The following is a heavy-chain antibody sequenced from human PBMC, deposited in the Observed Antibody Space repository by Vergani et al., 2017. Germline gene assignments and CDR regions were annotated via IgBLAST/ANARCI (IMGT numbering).Heavy chain of an antibody. CDR3: ARDYYDSSGYYGPFDY. CDR2: IYYSGST. J-gene: IGHJ4*02. V-gene: IGHV4-39*07. CDR1: GGSISSSSYY. Sequence: QLQLQESGPGLVKPSETLSLTCTVSGGSISSSSYYWGWIRQPPGKGLEWIGSIYYSGSTYYNPSLKIRVTISVDPSKNQFSLKLSSGTAADPAVYYCARDYYDSSGYYGPFDYWGQGTLVTVSS. D-gene: IGHD3-22*01.